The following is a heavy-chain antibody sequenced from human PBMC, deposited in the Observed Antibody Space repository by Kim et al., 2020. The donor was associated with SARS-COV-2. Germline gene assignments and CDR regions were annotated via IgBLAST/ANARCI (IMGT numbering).Heavy chain of an antibody. Sequence: GGSLRLSCAASGFIFSDYYMSWIRQAPGKGLEWISYISGSGETSSYIDSVKGRFTISRDNAKNSLYLQMSSLRPEDAAMYYCTRENERGWFDPWGQGTLVTVYS. CDR3: TRENERGWFDP. V-gene: IGHV3-11*01. D-gene: IGHD1-1*01. J-gene: IGHJ5*02. CDR1: GFIFSDYY. CDR2: ISGSGETS.